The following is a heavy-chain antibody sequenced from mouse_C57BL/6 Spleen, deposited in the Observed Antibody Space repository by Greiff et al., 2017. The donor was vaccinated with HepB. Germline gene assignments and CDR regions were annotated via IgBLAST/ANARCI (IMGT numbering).Heavy chain of an antibody. D-gene: IGHD1-1*01. V-gene: IGHV1-59*01. CDR2: IDPSDSYT. J-gene: IGHJ2*01. Sequence: VQLQQSGAELVRPGTSVKLSCKASGYTFTSYWMHWVKQRPGQGLEWIGVIDPSDSYTNYNQKFKGKATLTVDTSSSTAYMQLSSLTSEDSAVYCCARGYGSSLYYFDYWGQGTTLTVSS. CDR1: GYTFTSYW. CDR3: ARGYGSSLYYFDY.